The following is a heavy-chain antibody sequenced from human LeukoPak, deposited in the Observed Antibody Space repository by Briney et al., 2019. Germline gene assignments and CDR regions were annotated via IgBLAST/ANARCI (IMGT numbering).Heavy chain of an antibody. CDR1: GFTFDDYA. D-gene: IGHD6-19*01. Sequence: PGRSLRLSCAASGFTFDDYAMHWVRQAPGKGLEWVAVIWYDGSNKYYADSVKGRFTISRDNSKNTLYLQMNSLRAEDTAVYYCAKGKQWLSQTTAFDVWGQGTMVTVSS. CDR3: AKGKQWLSQTTAFDV. J-gene: IGHJ3*01. CDR2: IWYDGSNK. V-gene: IGHV3-33*06.